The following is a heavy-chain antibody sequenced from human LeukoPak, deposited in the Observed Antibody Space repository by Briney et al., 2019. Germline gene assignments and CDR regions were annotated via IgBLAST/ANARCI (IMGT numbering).Heavy chain of an antibody. CDR1: EFTFGDYD. Sequence: GGSLTLSCAASEFTFGDYDMSWVRQTLGKGLEWVSSISGDGLGTWYADSVRGRFTISRDKPRNTLYLQLNSLRVDATAVYYCAKGPNFGSWRALDYWGQGSLVTVSS. CDR3: AKGPNFGSWRALDY. J-gene: IGHJ4*02. V-gene: IGHV3-23*01. CDR2: ISGDGLGT. D-gene: IGHD3-10*01.